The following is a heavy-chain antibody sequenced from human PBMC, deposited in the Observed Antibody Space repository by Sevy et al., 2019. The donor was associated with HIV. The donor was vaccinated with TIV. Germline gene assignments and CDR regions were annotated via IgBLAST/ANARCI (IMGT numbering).Heavy chain of an antibody. D-gene: IGHD3-3*01. V-gene: IGHV1-18*04. Sequence: ASVKVSCKASGYTFTSYGISWVRQAPGQGLEWMGWISAYNGNTNYAQKLHGRVTMTTDTSTSTAYMELRSLRSDDTAVYYCARDPPYYDFWSGYYTGVGPYYYYYMDVWGKGTTVTVSS. J-gene: IGHJ6*03. CDR3: ARDPPYYDFWSGYYTGVGPYYYYYMDV. CDR2: ISAYNGNT. CDR1: GYTFTSYG.